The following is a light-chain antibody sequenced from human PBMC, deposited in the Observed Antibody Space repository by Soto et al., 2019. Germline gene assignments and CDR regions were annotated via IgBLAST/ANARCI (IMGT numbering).Light chain of an antibody. CDR3: CSYTTSNTRQIV. CDR1: SSDVGGYNY. Sequence: QSVLSQPASVSGSPGQSITISCTGTSSDVGGYNYVSSYQQHPGKAPKFMIYDISNRPSGVSNRFSGSKSGNTASPTISGLQAEDEADYYCCSYTTSNTRQIVFGTGTKVTVL. CDR2: DIS. J-gene: IGLJ1*01. V-gene: IGLV2-14*01.